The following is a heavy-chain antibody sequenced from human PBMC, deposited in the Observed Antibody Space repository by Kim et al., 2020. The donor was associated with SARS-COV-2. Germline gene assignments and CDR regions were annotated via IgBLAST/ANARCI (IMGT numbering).Heavy chain of an antibody. CDR3: ARLFWSGFSEEFFDI. Sequence: NPSRGGRVTTSLDTSKNQFFLKLTSVTAADTAVYYCARLFWSGFSEEFFDIWGQGTMVTVSS. J-gene: IGHJ3*02. V-gene: IGHV4-39*01. D-gene: IGHD3-3*01.